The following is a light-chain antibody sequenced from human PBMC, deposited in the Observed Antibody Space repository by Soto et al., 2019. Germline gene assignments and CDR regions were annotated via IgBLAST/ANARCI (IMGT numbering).Light chain of an antibody. CDR2: RAS. Sequence: DIQMTQSPSTLSASVGDRVTITCRASQSISSWLAWYQKKPGKAPKLLIYRASSLESGVPSRFSGSGSGTEFILTISSLQPDDFATYYCQQYHSWTFGQGTKVDIK. J-gene: IGKJ1*01. CDR3: QQYHSWT. V-gene: IGKV1-5*03. CDR1: QSISSW.